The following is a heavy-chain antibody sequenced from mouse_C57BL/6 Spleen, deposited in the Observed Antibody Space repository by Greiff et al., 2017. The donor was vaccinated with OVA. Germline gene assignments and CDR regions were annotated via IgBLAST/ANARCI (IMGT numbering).Heavy chain of an antibody. CDR1: GYTFTSYW. J-gene: IGHJ2*01. V-gene: IGHV1-55*01. D-gene: IGHD2-4*01. Sequence: QVQLQQPGAELVKPGASVKMSCKASGYTFTSYWITWVKQRPGHGLEWIGDIYPGCGSTNYNEKFKSKATLTVDTSSSTAYMQLSSLTSEDASVYFCARWDDCSDYWGKGTTLTVAS. CDR2: IYPGCGST. CDR3: ARWDDCSDY.